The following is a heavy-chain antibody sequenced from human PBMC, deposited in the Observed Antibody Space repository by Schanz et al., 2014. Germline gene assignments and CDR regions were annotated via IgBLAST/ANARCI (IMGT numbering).Heavy chain of an antibody. D-gene: IGHD1-7*01. CDR3: ARDRWNYEGGIFDI. V-gene: IGHV1-69*04. CDR2: FMPFLGIT. J-gene: IGHJ3*02. CDR1: GDTFDNFG. Sequence: QVQLVQSGAEVKKPGPSVKVSCKATGDTFDNFGISWVRQAPGQGPEWIGRFMPFLGITNLAQKFQDRVMMTADKATSTAYMELSGLRSEDTAMYYCARDRWNYEGGIFDIWGQGPMVTVSS.